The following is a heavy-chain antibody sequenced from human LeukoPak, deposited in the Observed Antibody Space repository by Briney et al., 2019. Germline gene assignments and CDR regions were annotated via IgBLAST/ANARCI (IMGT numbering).Heavy chain of an antibody. CDR3: ARVDYAFDY. CDR1: GYTFTHYY. J-gene: IGHJ4*02. V-gene: IGHV1-2*02. Sequence: GASVKVSCKTSGYTFTHYYLHWVRQAPGQGLEWMGWINPNSGDTNYAQQSQGRVTMTRDTSFTTVYMEVSRLTSDDTAVYYCARVDYAFDYWGQGTLVTVSS. D-gene: IGHD4-17*01. CDR2: INPNSGDT.